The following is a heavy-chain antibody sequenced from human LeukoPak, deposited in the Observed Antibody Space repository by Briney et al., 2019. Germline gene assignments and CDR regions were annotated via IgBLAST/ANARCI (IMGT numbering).Heavy chain of an antibody. CDR3: ARQGGHYYDSSGYFDY. D-gene: IGHD3-22*01. J-gene: IGHJ4*02. CDR2: IHSSGST. CDR1: GGSISSYY. V-gene: IGHV4-59*08. Sequence: NPSETLSLTCTVSGGSISSYYWSWIRQPPGKGLEWIGYIHSSGSTNYNPSLKSRVTISVDTSKNQFYLKLNSVTAADTAVYYCARQGGHYYDSSGYFDYWGQGTLVTVSS.